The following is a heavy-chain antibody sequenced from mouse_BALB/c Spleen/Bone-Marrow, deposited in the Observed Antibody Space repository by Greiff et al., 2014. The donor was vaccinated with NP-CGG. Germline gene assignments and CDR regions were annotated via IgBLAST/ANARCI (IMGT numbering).Heavy chain of an antibody. Sequence: EVQLVESGGGLVKPGGSLKLSCAASGFTFSDYYMYWVRQTPEKRLEWVATISDGGSYTYYPDSVKGRFTISRDNAKNNLYLQLSSLRSEDTAMYYCARGPHDDGMDYWGQGTSVTVSS. V-gene: IGHV5-4*02. CDR2: ISDGGSYT. D-gene: IGHD2-3*01. CDR1: GFTFSDYY. J-gene: IGHJ4*01. CDR3: ARGPHDDGMDY.